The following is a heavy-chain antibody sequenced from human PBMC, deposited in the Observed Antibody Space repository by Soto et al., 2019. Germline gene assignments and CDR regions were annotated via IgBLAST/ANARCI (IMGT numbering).Heavy chain of an antibody. CDR3: ARVEGPVTIFGAKDA. CDR2: ISYDSIII. V-gene: IGHV3-30*03. Sequence: GGSLRLSCAASGFNFNIFGLHWVRQTPGKGLEWVAVISYDSIIIYRAGAVEGRFTISTDNAKSTLYLQKDSLKTEDTAIHWCARVEGPVTIFGAKDAWGQGALVTVSS. CDR1: GFNFNIFG. D-gene: IGHD3-3*01. J-gene: IGHJ5*02.